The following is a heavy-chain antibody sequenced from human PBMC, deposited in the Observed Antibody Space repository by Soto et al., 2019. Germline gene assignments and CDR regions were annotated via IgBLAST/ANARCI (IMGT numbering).Heavy chain of an antibody. Sequence: APVKATSKEPGDTYTCRSRQSPCHSPGQRLEWMGWINAGNGNTQYSQKFQGRVTISRDTSASTEYMELSSLRSEDTAVYFCARVAESSSCCIGFDFW. CDR2: INAGNGNT. V-gene: IGHV1-3*01. J-gene: IGHJ5*01. CDR1: GDTYTCRS. CDR3: ARVAESSSCCIGFDF. D-gene: IGHD6-13*01.